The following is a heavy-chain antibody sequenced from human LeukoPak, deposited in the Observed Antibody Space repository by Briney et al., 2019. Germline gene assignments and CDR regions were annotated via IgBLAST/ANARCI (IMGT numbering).Heavy chain of an antibody. D-gene: IGHD2/OR15-2a*01. CDR3: TRVSTTDDY. CDR1: GFTFSSYW. CDR2: IKQDGSEK. Sequence: GGSLRLSCAASGFTFSSYWMSWVRQAPGKGLEWVANIKQDGSEKYCVDSVKGRFTISRDNAKNTLYLQMDSLRAEDTAVYYCTRVSTTDDYWGQGTLVTVSS. V-gene: IGHV3-7*04. J-gene: IGHJ4*02.